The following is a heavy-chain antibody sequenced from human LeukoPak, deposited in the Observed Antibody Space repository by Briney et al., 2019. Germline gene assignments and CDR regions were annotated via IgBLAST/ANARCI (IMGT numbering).Heavy chain of an antibody. V-gene: IGHV3-23*01. D-gene: IGHD6-13*01. CDR3: ARDSPSSSWVVDY. CDR2: ISGSGGST. Sequence: PGGSLRLSCAASGFTFSSYAMSWVRQAPGKGLEWVSAISGSGGSTYYADSVKGRFTISRDNAKNSLYLQMNSLRAEDTAVYYCARDSPSSSWVVDYWGQGTLVTISS. J-gene: IGHJ4*02. CDR1: GFTFSSYA.